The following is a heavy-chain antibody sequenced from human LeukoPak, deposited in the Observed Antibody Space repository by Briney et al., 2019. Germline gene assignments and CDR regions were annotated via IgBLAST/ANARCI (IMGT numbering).Heavy chain of an antibody. CDR1: GFTFRRYC. Sequence: RSLRLSCAAPGFTFRRYCLHRVRQAPGKGLGWVAVISYDGSNKHYADSVKGRFTVSRDNSKNTLYVQMNSLRAEDTAVYYCAKDRSSSWTFDYWGQGTLVTVSS. V-gene: IGHV3-30*18. J-gene: IGHJ4*02. CDR2: ISYDGSNK. CDR3: AKDRSSSWTFDY. D-gene: IGHD6-13*01.